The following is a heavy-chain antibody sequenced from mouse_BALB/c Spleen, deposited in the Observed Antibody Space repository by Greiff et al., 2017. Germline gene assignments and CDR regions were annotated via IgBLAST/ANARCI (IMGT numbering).Heavy chain of an antibody. CDR3: ARDKGYGNYLYAMDY. J-gene: IGHJ4*01. V-gene: IGHV7-3*02. Sequence: DVMLVESGGGLVQPGGSLRLSCATSGFTFTDYYMSWVRQPPGKALEWLGFIRNKANGYTTEYSASVKGRFTISRDNSQSILYLQMNTLRAEDSATYYCARDKGYGNYLYAMDYWGQGTSVTVSS. CDR1: GFTFTDYY. D-gene: IGHD2-1*01. CDR2: IRNKANGYTT.